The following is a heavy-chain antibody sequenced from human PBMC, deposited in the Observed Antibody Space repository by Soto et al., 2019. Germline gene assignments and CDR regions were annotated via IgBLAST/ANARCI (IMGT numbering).Heavy chain of an antibody. Sequence: EVQLLESGGGLVQPGGSLRLSCAASGFTFSSYAMSWVRQAPGKGLEWVSAISGSGGSTYYADSVKGRFTISRDNSKNTRYLQMNSVSAEDTARYYCAKAPFYNYYDSRASGYWGQGTLVTVSS. D-gene: IGHD3-22*01. CDR2: ISGSGGST. CDR1: GFTFSSYA. J-gene: IGHJ4*02. V-gene: IGHV3-23*01. CDR3: AKAPFYNYYDSRASGY.